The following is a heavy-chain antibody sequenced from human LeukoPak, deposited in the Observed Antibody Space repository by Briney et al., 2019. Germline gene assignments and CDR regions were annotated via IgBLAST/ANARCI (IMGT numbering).Heavy chain of an antibody. V-gene: IGHV1-8*01. J-gene: IGHJ4*02. CDR2: MNPNSGNT. CDR3: ARGQLGSYYPSNDDY. CDR1: GYTFTIYD. D-gene: IGHD1-26*01. Sequence: SSVKVSCKSSGYTFTIYDINWVRQAPGQGLEWMWLMNPNSGNTGYAQKFQGRVTMTRNTSISTAYMELSSLRSEDTAVYYCARGQLGSYYPSNDDYWGQGTLVTVSS.